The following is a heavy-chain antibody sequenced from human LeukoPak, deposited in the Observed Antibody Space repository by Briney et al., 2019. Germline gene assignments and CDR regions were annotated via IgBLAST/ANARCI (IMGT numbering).Heavy chain of an antibody. CDR2: IYYSGST. J-gene: IGHJ5*02. CDR3: AGSYDYLSWFDP. D-gene: IGHD4-11*01. CDR1: GGSISSYY. Sequence: PSETLSLTCTVSGGSISSYYWSWIRQPPGKGLEWVGYIYYSGSTNYNPSLKSRVTISVHTSKNQFSLKLSSVTAADTAVYYCAGSYDYLSWFDPWGQGTLVTVSS. V-gene: IGHV4-59*08.